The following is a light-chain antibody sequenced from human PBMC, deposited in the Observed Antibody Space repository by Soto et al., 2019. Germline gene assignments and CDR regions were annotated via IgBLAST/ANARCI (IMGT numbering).Light chain of an antibody. J-gene: IGKJ2*01. CDR1: QYISTF. CDR3: QQSYSPPRT. V-gene: IGKV1-39*01. Sequence: DIQMTQSPSSLSAFVGDRVTITCRTSQYISTFLNWYQQKPGKAPNLLISTASSLQSGVPSRFSGSGSGTDFTLTISRLQPEDFATYYCQQSYSPPRTFGQGTKVEIK. CDR2: TAS.